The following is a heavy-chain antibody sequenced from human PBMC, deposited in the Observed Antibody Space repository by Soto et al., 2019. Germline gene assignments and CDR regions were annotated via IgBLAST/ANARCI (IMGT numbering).Heavy chain of an antibody. CDR2: ISGQNGDT. CDR1: GYTFSKHG. J-gene: IGHJ4*02. D-gene: IGHD2-2*01. Sequence: QVQLVQSEAIMKKPGASVKVSCKASGYTFSKHGISWVRQAPGQGLEWMGWISGQNGDTKYAQKFQGRVTLPTDTSTSPVDMELRRLTSDDTAVYYCARDLEISPGATELFDFWGRGALVTVSS. V-gene: IGHV1-18*01. CDR3: ARDLEISPGATELFDF.